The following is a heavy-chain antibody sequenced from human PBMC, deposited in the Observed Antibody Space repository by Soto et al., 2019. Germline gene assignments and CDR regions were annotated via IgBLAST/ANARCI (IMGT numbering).Heavy chain of an antibody. Sequence: QVQLVESGGGVVQPGRSLRLSCAASGFTFSSYAMHWVRQAPGKGLEWVAVISYDGSNKYYADSVKGRFTISRDNSKNTLYLQMNSLRAEDTAVYYCASLAEDFRVVWESIYYFDYWGQGTLVTVSS. J-gene: IGHJ4*02. CDR3: ASLAEDFRVVWESIYYFDY. V-gene: IGHV3-30-3*01. CDR2: ISYDGSNK. D-gene: IGHD3-3*01. CDR1: GFTFSSYA.